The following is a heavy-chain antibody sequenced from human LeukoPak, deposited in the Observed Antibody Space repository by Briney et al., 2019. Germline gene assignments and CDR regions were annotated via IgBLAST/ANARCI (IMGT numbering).Heavy chain of an antibody. CDR2: IYYSGST. Sequence: SETLSLTCTVSGGSISSSSYYWGWIRQPPGTGLEWIGSIYYSGSTYYNPSLKSRVTISVDTSKNQFSLKLSSVTAADTAVYYCARTCIAAAGRIDYFDYWGQGTLVTVSS. CDR1: GGSISSSSYY. J-gene: IGHJ4*02. CDR3: ARTCIAAAGRIDYFDY. D-gene: IGHD6-13*01. V-gene: IGHV4-39*01.